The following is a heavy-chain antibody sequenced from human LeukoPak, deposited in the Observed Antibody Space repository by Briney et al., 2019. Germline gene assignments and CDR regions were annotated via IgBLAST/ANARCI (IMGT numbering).Heavy chain of an antibody. J-gene: IGHJ4*02. CDR3: ARSYDFWSGYSIDY. CDR1: GGSFRGYY. Sequence: SETLSLTCAVYGGSFRGYYWSWIRQPPGKGLEWIGEINHSGSTNYNPSLKSRVTISVDTSKNQFSLKLSSVTAADTAVYYCARSYDFWSGYSIDYWGQGTLVTVSS. CDR2: INHSGST. V-gene: IGHV4-34*01. D-gene: IGHD3-3*01.